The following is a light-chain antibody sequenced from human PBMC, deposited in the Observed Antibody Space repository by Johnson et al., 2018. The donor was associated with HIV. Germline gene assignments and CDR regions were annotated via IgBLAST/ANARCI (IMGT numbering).Light chain of an antibody. CDR3: LACETGPRPYV. Sequence: QSVLTQPPSVSAAPGREVTISCSGSSSNIGSNYVSWYQQLPGTAPKLLIYENNKRPSGIPDRLSDSKSGTSATLAIPGLWPEDEGDYDWLACETGPRPYVFGTGTKVPVL. V-gene: IGLV1-41*01. J-gene: IGLJ1*01. CDR2: ENN. CDR1: SSNIGSNY.